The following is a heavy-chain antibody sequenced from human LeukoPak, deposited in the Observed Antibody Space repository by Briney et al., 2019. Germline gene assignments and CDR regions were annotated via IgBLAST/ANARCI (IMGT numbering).Heavy chain of an antibody. CDR2: IYPGDSDT. V-gene: IGHV5-51*01. Sequence: GESLKISCKGSGYIFTNYWIGWVRQMPGKGLQWMGLIYPGDSDTRYTPSFQGQVTPSADTSINTAYLQWSSLKASDAAMYYCAGQARQQLDAFDIWGQGTMVTVSS. CDR1: GYIFTNYW. J-gene: IGHJ3*02. D-gene: IGHD6-13*01. CDR3: AGQARQQLDAFDI.